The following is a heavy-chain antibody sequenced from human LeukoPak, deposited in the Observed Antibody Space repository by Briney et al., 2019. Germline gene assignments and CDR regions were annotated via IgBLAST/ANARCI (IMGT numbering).Heavy chain of an antibody. CDR1: GGSFSDYY. V-gene: IGHV4-34*01. CDR2: INHSGST. Sequence: SETLSLTCAVYGGSFSDYYWSWIRQPPGKGLEWIGEINHSGSTNYNPSLKSRVTISVDTSKNQFSLKLSSVTAADTAVYYCARSSSWSNWFDPWGQGTLVTVSS. CDR3: ARSSSWSNWFDP. D-gene: IGHD6-13*01. J-gene: IGHJ5*02.